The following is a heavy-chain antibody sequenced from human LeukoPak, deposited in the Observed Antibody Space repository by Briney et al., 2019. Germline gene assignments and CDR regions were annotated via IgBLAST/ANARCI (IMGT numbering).Heavy chain of an antibody. Sequence: GGSLRLSCAASGFTFSSYAMNWVRQPPGKGLEWVSAISGSGGSEHYADSVKGRFTISRDNSKNTLYLQMNSLRADDTAVYYCAKDLSQWLEYYFDFWGRGTLLTASS. J-gene: IGHJ4*02. D-gene: IGHD6-19*01. CDR2: ISGSGGSE. CDR3: AKDLSQWLEYYFDF. CDR1: GFTFSSYA. V-gene: IGHV3-23*01.